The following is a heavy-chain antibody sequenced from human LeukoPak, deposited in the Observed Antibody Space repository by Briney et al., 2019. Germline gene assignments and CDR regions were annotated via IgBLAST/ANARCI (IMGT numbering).Heavy chain of an antibody. J-gene: IGHJ4*02. CDR3: VKDDGWVQYAN. CDR2: ISYDGSNK. V-gene: IGHV3-30*04. CDR1: GFTFSSYA. Sequence: GGSLRLSCAASGFTFSSYAMHWVRQAPGKGLEWVAVISYDGSNKYYADSVKGRFTISRDNSKNTVYLQMNSLSAEDAAVYYCVKDDGWVQYANWGQGTLVTVSS. D-gene: IGHD5-24*01.